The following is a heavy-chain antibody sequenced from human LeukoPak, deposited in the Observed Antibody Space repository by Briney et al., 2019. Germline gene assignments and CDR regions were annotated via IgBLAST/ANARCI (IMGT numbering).Heavy chain of an antibody. Sequence: GGSLRLSCAASGFTFSGYAMSWVRQAPGKGLEWVSAISGSGGSTYYADSVKGRFTISRDNSKNTLYLQMNSLRAEDTAVYYCAKDLKYQLLYDYWGQGTLVTVSS. CDR2: ISGSGGST. CDR3: AKDLKYQLLYDY. V-gene: IGHV3-23*01. J-gene: IGHJ4*02. D-gene: IGHD2-2*02. CDR1: GFTFSGYA.